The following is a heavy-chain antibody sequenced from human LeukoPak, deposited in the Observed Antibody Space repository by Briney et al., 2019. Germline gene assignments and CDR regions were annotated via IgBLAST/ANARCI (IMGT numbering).Heavy chain of an antibody. V-gene: IGHV1-2*02. CDR2: INPNSGGT. CDR1: GYTFTGYY. D-gene: IGHD3-22*01. CDR3: ARGSYDSSDFEYFHH. Sequence: ASVKVSCKASGYTFTGYYMNWVRQAPGQGLEWMGWINPNSGGTNYAQKFQGRVTMTRYTSIGTAYMELNRLRSDDTAVYYCARGSYDSSDFEYFHHWGQGTLVTVSS. J-gene: IGHJ1*01.